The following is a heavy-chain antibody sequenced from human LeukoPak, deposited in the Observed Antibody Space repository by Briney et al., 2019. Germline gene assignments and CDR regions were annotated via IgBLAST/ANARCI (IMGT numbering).Heavy chain of an antibody. D-gene: IGHD4-23*01. J-gene: IGHJ3*02. Sequence: GGSLRLSCAASGFTFSSYSMNWVRQAPGKGLEWVPSISSSSSYIYYADSVKGRFTISRDNAKNSLCLQMNSLRAEDTAVYYCASYFTVDDAFDIWGQGTMVTVSS. V-gene: IGHV3-21*01. CDR1: GFTFSSYS. CDR2: ISSSSSYI. CDR3: ASYFTVDDAFDI.